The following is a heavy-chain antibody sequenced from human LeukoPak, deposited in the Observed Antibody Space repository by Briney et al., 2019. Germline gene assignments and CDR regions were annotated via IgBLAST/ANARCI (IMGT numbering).Heavy chain of an antibody. D-gene: IGHD6-13*01. J-gene: IGHJ5*02. CDR1: GFTFDDYA. CDR3: AKGAYSSSWYRFDP. Sequence: GRSLRLSCAASGFTFDDYAMHWVRQAPGKGLEWVSGISWNSGSIGYADSVKGRFTISGDNAKKSLYLQMNSLRTEDTALYYCAKGAYSSSWYRFDPWGQGTLVTVSS. CDR2: ISWNSGSI. V-gene: IGHV3-9*01.